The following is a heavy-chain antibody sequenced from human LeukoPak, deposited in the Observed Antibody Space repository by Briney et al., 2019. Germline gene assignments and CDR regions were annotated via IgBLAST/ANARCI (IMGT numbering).Heavy chain of an antibody. D-gene: IGHD3-22*01. V-gene: IGHV4-61*01. Sequence: PSETLSLTCTVSGGSISSGSYYWSWIRQPPGKGLEWIGYIYYSGSTNYNPSLKSRVTISVDTSKNQFSLKLSSVTAADTAVYYCARALGYYDSSGYGTYYYYYMDVWGKETTVTISS. CDR1: GGSISSGSYY. CDR3: ARALGYYDSSGYGTYYYYYMDV. CDR2: IYYSGST. J-gene: IGHJ6*03.